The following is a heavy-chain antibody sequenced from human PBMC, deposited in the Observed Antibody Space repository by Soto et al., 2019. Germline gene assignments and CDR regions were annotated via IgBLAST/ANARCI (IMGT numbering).Heavy chain of an antibody. D-gene: IGHD3-3*01. CDR3: AKEVWSGPMDV. Sequence: QVQLVESGGGVVQPGRSLRLSCAASGFTFSSYGMHWVRQAPGKGLEWVAVISYDGSNKYYADSVKGRFTISRDKSTNTLYLQMNSLRAEDTAVYYCAKEVWSGPMDVWGQGTTVTVSS. CDR2: ISYDGSNK. V-gene: IGHV3-30*18. CDR1: GFTFSSYG. J-gene: IGHJ6*02.